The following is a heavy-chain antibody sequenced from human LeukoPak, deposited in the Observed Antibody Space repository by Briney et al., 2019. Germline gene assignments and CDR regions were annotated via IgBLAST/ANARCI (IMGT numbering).Heavy chain of an antibody. V-gene: IGHV1-2*02. CDR1: GYTFTGYY. Sequence: GVSVKVSCKASGYTFTGYYMHWVRQAPGQGLEWMGWINPNSGGTNYAQKFQGRVTMTRDTSISTAYMELSRLRSDDTAVYYCATAKNPVRSSSSNWGQGTLVTVSS. CDR3: ATAKNPVRSSSSN. CDR2: INPNSGGT. J-gene: IGHJ4*02. D-gene: IGHD6-13*01.